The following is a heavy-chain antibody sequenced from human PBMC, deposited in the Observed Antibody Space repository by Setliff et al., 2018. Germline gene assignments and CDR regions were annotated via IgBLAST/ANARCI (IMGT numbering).Heavy chain of an antibody. Sequence: GGSLRLSCAASGFAFSSYAMSWVRQAPGKGLEWVSKTSGGGDSTYYADSVKGRFTISRDNSKNTLYLQINSLRAEDTAVYYCAKARVGTTTYFDGWGQGTLVTV. D-gene: IGHD1-26*01. CDR2: TSGGGDST. V-gene: IGHV3-23*01. CDR1: GFAFSSYA. J-gene: IGHJ4*02. CDR3: AKARVGTTTYFDG.